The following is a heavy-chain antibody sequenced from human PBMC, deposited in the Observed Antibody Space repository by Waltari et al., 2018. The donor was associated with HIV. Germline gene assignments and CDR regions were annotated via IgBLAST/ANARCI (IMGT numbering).Heavy chain of an antibody. J-gene: IGHJ6*02. Sequence: QVQLVQSGAEVKKPGASVKVSCKASGYTFTSYGISWVRQAPGQGLEWMGWISAYNGNTNYAQKLQGRVTMTTDTSTSTAYMELRSLRSDDTAVYYCARDTGSYSSSWYYYYYGMDVWGQGTTVTVSS. V-gene: IGHV1-18*01. CDR1: GYTFTSYG. D-gene: IGHD6-13*01. CDR2: ISAYNGNT. CDR3: ARDTGSYSSSWYYYYYGMDV.